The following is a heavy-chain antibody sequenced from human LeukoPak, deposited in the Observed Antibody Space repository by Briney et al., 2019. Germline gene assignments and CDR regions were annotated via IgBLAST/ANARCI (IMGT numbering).Heavy chain of an antibody. V-gene: IGHV1-18*04. CDR3: ARGLYRQSSIAARPLGY. CDR1: GYTFTGYY. J-gene: IGHJ4*02. D-gene: IGHD6-6*01. Sequence: ASVKVSCKASGYTFTGYYMHWVRQAPGQGLEWMGWISAYNGNTNYAQKLHGRVTMTTDTSTSTAYMELRSLRSDDTAVYYCARGLYRQSSIAARPLGYWGQGTLVTVSS. CDR2: ISAYNGNT.